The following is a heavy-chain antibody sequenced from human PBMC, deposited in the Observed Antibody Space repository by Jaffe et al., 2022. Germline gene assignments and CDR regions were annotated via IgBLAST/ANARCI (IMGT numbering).Heavy chain of an antibody. Sequence: QVQLVQSGAEVKKPGSSVKVSCKASGGTFSSYTISWVRQAPGQGLEWMGRIIPILGIANYAQKFQGRVTITADKSTSTAYMELSSLRSEDTAVYYCARPPPSIWFGELDAFDIWGQGTMVTVSS. CDR3: ARPPPSIWFGELDAFDI. V-gene: IGHV1-69*02. J-gene: IGHJ3*02. CDR1: GGTFSSYT. D-gene: IGHD3-10*01. CDR2: IIPILGIA.